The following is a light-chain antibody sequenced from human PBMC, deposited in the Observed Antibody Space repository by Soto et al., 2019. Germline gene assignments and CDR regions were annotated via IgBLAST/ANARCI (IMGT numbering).Light chain of an antibody. Sequence: SYQRTLPASVSVAPGQTSRITCGGNNIGSKSVHWYQQKPGQAPVLVVYDDSDRPSGIPERFSGSNSGNTDTLTISRVEAGDEADYYCQVWDSSNDPPYVFGTGTKVTV. J-gene: IGLJ1*01. CDR1: NIGSKS. CDR2: DDS. CDR3: QVWDSSNDPPYV. V-gene: IGLV3-21*02.